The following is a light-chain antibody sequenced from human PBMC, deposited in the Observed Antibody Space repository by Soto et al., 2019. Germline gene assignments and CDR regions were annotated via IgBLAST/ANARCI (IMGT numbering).Light chain of an antibody. CDR3: QQYTGPPTT. Sequence: EIVLTQSPDTPSLSPGGRATLSFRASPTVSSNYLAWCQQRPGQAPRLLIYGASTRAAGIPDRFSGSGSGTDFTLTITRLEPEDSAVYFCQQYTGPPTTFGQGTRLEIK. CDR2: GAS. CDR1: PTVSSNY. J-gene: IGKJ5*01. V-gene: IGKV3-20*01.